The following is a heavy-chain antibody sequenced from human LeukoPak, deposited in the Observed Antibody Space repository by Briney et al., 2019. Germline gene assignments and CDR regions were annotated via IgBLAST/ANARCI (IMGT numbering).Heavy chain of an antibody. CDR2: IYYSGST. CDR1: GGSVSSGSYY. J-gene: IGHJ6*02. Sequence: PSETLSLTCTVSGGSVSSGSYYWSWIRQPPGKGLEWIGYIYYSGSTNYNPSLKSRVTISVDTSKNQFSLKLSSVTAADTAVYYCARIPAAMRVVYYYGMDVWGQGTTVTVSS. CDR3: ARIPAAMRVVYYYGMDV. D-gene: IGHD2-2*01. V-gene: IGHV4-61*01.